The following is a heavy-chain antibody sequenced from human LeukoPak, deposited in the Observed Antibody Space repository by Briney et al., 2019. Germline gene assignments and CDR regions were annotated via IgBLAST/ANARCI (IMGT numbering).Heavy chain of an antibody. CDR2: IYYSGST. Sequence: SETHSLTCTVSGGSISSYYWSWIRQPPGKGLEWIGYIYYSGSTNYNPSLKSRVTISVDTSKNQFSLKLSSVTAADTAVYYCARDRNGYNFFDYWGQARLASVSS. CDR3: ARDRNGYNFFDY. D-gene: IGHD5-24*01. V-gene: IGHV4-59*01. CDR1: GGSISSYY. J-gene: IGHJ4*02.